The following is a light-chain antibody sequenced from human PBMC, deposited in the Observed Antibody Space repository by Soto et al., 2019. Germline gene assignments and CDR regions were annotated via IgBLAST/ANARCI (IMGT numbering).Light chain of an antibody. CDR1: QSISSY. Sequence: DTQMTQSPSSLSASVGARVTITCRASQSISSYLNWYQQKPGKAPKLLIYAASSLQSGVPSRFSGSGSGTDFTLTISSLQPEDFATYYCQQSHSTPRTFGQGTKVEIK. CDR3: QQSHSTPRT. CDR2: AAS. V-gene: IGKV1-39*01. J-gene: IGKJ1*01.